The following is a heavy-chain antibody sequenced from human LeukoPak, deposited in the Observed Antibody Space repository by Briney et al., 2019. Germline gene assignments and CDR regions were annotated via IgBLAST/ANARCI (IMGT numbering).Heavy chain of an antibody. CDR2: IWYDGSNE. CDR3: AKDHPHSAYTGVRTGVFDI. Sequence: GRSLRLSCAASGFTFSNYGMHWVRQAPGKGLEGVAVIWYDGSNEYYADSVKGRFTVSRDNSENTLFLQMNSLRAEDTAMYHCAKDHPHSAYTGVRTGVFDIWGQGTMVTVSS. J-gene: IGHJ3*02. V-gene: IGHV3-33*06. D-gene: IGHD3-16*01. CDR1: GFTFSNYG.